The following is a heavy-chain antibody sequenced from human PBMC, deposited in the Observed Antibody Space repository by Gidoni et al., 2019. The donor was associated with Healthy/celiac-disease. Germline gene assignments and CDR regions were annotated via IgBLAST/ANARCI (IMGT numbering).Heavy chain of an antibody. CDR3: ARDGASYPDAFDI. Sequence: EVQLVESGGGLVQPGGSLRLSCAASGFTFSSYSMNWVRQAPGKGLEWVSYISISSSTIYYADSVKGRFTISRDNAKNSLYLQMNSLRAEDTAVYYCARDGASYPDAFDIWGQGTMVTVSS. J-gene: IGHJ3*02. CDR1: GFTFSSYS. D-gene: IGHD1-26*01. CDR2: ISISSSTI. V-gene: IGHV3-48*01.